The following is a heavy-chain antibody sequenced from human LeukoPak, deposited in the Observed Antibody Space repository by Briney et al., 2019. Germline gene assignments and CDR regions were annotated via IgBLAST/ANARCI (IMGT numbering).Heavy chain of an antibody. CDR1: GGTFSSYA. CDR3: ARDSVSRRYFDL. Sequence: SVKVSCKASGGTFSSYAISWVRQPPGQGLEWMGGIIPIFGTANYAQKFQGRVTITADESTSTAYLELSSLRSEDTAVYYCARDSVSRRYFDLWGRGTLVTVSS. CDR2: IIPIFGTA. J-gene: IGHJ2*01. V-gene: IGHV1-69*13. D-gene: IGHD5/OR15-5a*01.